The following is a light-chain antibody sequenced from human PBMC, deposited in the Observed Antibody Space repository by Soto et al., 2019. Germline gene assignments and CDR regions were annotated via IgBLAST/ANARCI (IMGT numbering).Light chain of an antibody. CDR3: QQYNNWSPLT. J-gene: IGKJ4*01. Sequence: EIVMTQSPATLSVSPGERATLSCRASQSVSSNLAWYQQKPGQAPRLLIYGASTRATGIPARFSGSGSGTEFTLTTISLQSEDFAVYYCQQYNNWSPLTFGGGTKVDIK. CDR2: GAS. CDR1: QSVSSN. V-gene: IGKV3-15*01.